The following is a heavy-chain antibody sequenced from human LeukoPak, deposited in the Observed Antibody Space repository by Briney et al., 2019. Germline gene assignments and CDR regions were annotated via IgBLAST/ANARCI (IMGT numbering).Heavy chain of an antibody. V-gene: IGHV3-7*04. Sequence: GGSLRLSCAVSGFSFTYFWMSWVRQAPGRGLEWVANIHPEGNEKYHVESVKGRFTISRDNTKNLLFLQMNGLRVEDTAVYYCARGDAFSGDHWGQGTLVTVSS. J-gene: IGHJ4*02. CDR3: ARGDAFSGDH. CDR1: GFSFTYFW. CDR2: IHPEGNEK.